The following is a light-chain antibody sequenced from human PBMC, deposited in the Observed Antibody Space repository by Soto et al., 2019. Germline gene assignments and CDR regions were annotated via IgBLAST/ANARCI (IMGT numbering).Light chain of an antibody. Sequence: EIVLTQSPATLSVSPGESATLSCRASQSVSSNLAWYQQKPGQAPRLLIYGASSRATGIPARFSGSGSATEFTLTISGLQSEDLVFYYCHQHNDWSPPLPFGGGPKLEIK. CDR3: HQHNDWSPPLP. CDR2: GAS. CDR1: QSVSSN. J-gene: IGKJ4*01. V-gene: IGKV3-15*01.